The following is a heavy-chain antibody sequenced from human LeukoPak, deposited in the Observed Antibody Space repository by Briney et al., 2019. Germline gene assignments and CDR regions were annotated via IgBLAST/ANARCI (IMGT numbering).Heavy chain of an antibody. CDR3: ARHRGYNYGYSDY. J-gene: IGHJ4*02. V-gene: IGHV5-51*01. CDR2: TYPNDSDT. CDR1: GYSFTNYW. Sequence: GESLKISCKGSGYSFTNYWIGWERQMPGKGLEWMGITYPNDSDTRYSPSFQGLVTISADKSISTAYLQWSSLKASDTAMYYCARHRGYNYGYSDYWGQGTLVTVSS. D-gene: IGHD5-18*01.